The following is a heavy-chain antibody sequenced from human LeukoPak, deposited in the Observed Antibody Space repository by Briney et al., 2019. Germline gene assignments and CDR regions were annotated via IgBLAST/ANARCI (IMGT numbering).Heavy chain of an antibody. CDR2: IWYDGSNK. CDR3: AKEPDYGGNSLDP. V-gene: IGHV3-33*06. Sequence: PGGSLRLSCAASGFTFSSYGMHWVRQAPGKGLEWVAVIWYDGSNKYYADSVKGRFTISRDNSKNTLYLQMNSLRAEDTAVYYCAKEPDYGGNSLDPWGQGTLVTVSP. CDR1: GFTFSSYG. D-gene: IGHD4-23*01. J-gene: IGHJ5*02.